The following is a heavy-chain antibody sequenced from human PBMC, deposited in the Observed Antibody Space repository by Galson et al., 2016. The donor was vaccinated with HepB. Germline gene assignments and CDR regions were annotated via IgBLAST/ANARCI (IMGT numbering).Heavy chain of an antibody. D-gene: IGHD6-19*01. CDR3: AKVGGKSRGWYGSSYFQYGMDV. Sequence: SLRLSCAASGFTFSSYAMNWVRQAPGKGLEWVAGISGSGNIKYYADSVKGRFTTSRDNPKNTLYLQMNSLRVEDTAVYYCAKVGGKSRGWYGSSYFQYGMDVWGQGTTVSVSS. CDR1: GFTFSSYA. V-gene: IGHV3-23*01. CDR2: ISGSGNIK. J-gene: IGHJ6*02.